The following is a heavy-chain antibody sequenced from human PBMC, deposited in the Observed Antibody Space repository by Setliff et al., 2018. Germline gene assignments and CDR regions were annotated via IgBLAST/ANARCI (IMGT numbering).Heavy chain of an antibody. V-gene: IGHV4-59*01. J-gene: IGHJ4*02. CDR2: IYTSGAT. D-gene: IGHD3-22*01. Sequence: SETLSLTCTVSGGSISSYYWSWIRQPPGKGLEWIGYIYTSGATTYNPSLKSRVTISVDTSKNQFSLNLNSVTAADTAVYYCARYRNYFDSSGQTQYYFDFWGQGTPVTVSS. CDR3: ARYRNYFDSSGQTQYYFDF. CDR1: GGSISSYY.